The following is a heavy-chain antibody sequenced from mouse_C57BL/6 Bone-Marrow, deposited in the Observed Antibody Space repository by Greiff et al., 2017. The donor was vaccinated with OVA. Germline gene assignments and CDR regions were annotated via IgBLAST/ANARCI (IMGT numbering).Heavy chain of an antibody. J-gene: IGHJ1*03. CDR3: ARTNYYGSSYWYFDV. CDR1: GYSFTDYN. CDR2: INPNYGTT. D-gene: IGHD1-1*01. V-gene: IGHV1-39*01. Sequence: SGPELVKPGASVKISCKASGYSFTDYNMNWVKQSNGKSLEWIGVINPNYGTTSYNQKFKGKATLTVDQSSSTAYMQLNSLTSEDSAVYYGARTNYYGSSYWYFDVWGTGTTVTVSS.